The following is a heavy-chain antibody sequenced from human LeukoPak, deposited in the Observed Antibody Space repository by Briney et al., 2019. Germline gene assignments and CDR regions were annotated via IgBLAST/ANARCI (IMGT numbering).Heavy chain of an antibody. CDR2: IYYSGST. V-gene: IGHV4-31*03. CDR3: ARRLSYSYGSLDY. Sequence: SQTLSLTCTVSGGSISSGGYYWSCVRQHPGKGLEWLGYIYYSGSTYYNPSLKSRVTISVDTSKNQFSLKLSSVTAADTAVYYCARRLSYSYGSLDYWGQGTLVTVSS. J-gene: IGHJ4*02. D-gene: IGHD5-18*01. CDR1: GGSISSGGYY.